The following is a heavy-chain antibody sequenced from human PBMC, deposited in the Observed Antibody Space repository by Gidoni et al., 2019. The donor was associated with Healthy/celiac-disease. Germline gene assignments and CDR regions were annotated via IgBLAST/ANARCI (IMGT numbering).Heavy chain of an antibody. V-gene: IGHV4-30-4*01. CDR3: ARGQDDANWFDP. Sequence: QVQLQESGPGLVKPSQTLSLTCTVSVGSISSGDYYWSWIRQPPGKGLEWIGYIYYRGSTYYNPSLKSRVTISVDTSKNQFSLKLSSVTAADTAVYYCARGQDDANWFDPWGQGTLVTVSS. D-gene: IGHD3-3*01. J-gene: IGHJ5*02. CDR2: IYYRGST. CDR1: VGSISSGDYY.